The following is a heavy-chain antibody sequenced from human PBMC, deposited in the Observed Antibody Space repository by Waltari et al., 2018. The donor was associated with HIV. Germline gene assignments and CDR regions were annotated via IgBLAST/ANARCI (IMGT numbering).Heavy chain of an antibody. V-gene: IGHV4-59*01. Sequence: QVQLQESGPGLVKPAETLSLICTVSHGSIRSYYWSWLRQPPGTGLEWIGHIYYSGNTNYNPSLKSRVTISVDTSKNQFSLRLTSVTAADTAVYYCVRGRQYISSSYFDPWGQGTLVTVSS. CDR3: VRGRQYISSSYFDP. D-gene: IGHD6-19*01. CDR2: IYYSGNT. CDR1: HGSIRSYY. J-gene: IGHJ5*02.